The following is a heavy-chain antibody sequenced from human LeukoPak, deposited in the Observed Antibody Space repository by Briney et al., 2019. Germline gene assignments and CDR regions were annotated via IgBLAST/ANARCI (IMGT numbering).Heavy chain of an antibody. CDR2: IKSKTDGGTT. V-gene: IGHV3-15*01. J-gene: IGHJ4*02. CDR1: GFTFSNAW. CDR3: TTGDWNYEGYFDY. Sequence: PGGSLRLSCAASGFTFSNAWMSWVRQAPGKGLEWVGRIKSKTDGGTTDYAAPVKGRFTISRDDSKNTLYLQMNSLKTEDTAGYYCTTGDWNYEGYFDYWGQGTLVTVSS. D-gene: IGHD1-7*01.